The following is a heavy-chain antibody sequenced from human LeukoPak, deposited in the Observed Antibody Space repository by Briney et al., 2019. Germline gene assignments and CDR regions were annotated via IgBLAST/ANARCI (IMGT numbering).Heavy chain of an antibody. Sequence: SETLSLTCAVYGGSFSGYYWSWLRQPPGKGLEWIGEINHSGSTNYNPSLKSRVTISVDTSKNQCSLKLSSVTAADTAVYYCARGRYHQRRSTYCSGGSCRNYYYYFMDVWGKGTTVTVSS. D-gene: IGHD2-15*01. V-gene: IGHV4-34*01. CDR3: ARGRYHQRRSTYCSGGSCRNYYYYFMDV. J-gene: IGHJ6*03. CDR1: GGSFSGYY. CDR2: INHSGST.